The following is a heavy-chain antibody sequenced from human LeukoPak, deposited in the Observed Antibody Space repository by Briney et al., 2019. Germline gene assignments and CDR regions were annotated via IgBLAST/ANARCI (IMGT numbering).Heavy chain of an antibody. V-gene: IGHV3-21*01. D-gene: IGHD2-15*01. CDR1: GFTFSSYS. J-gene: IGHJ6*02. CDR3: AREYLIVVVVAAYGMDV. Sequence: PGGSLRLSCAASGFTFSSYSMNWVRQAPGKGLEWVSSISSSSSYIYYADSVKGRFTISRDNAKNSLYLQMNSLRAEDTAVYYCAREYLIVVVVAAYGMDVWGQGTTVTVSS. CDR2: ISSSSSYI.